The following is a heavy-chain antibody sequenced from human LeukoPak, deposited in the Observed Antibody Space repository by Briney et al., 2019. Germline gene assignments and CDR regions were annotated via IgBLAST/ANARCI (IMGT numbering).Heavy chain of an antibody. D-gene: IGHD6-19*01. V-gene: IGHV4-38-2*02. Sequence: SSETVSLTCTVSGHSLSSGYYWGGIRQPPGKGLEWIGSIYHSGSTYYNPSLKSRVTISVDTSKNQFSLKLSFVTAADTAEYYCARGPPRYSSGWGQGTLVTVSS. CDR3: ARGPPRYSSG. CDR2: IYHSGST. CDR1: GHSLSSGYY. J-gene: IGHJ4*02.